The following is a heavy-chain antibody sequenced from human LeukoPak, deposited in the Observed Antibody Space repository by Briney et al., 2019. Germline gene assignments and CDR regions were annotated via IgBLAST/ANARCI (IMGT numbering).Heavy chain of an antibody. J-gene: IGHJ4*02. Sequence: PSETLSLTCAISGGSISSSNWWSWVRQPPGKGLEWIGEIYHSGSTNYSPSLKSRVTISVDKSKNQFSLKVTSVTAADTAVYYCARVSSGSYYFDSWRQGTLVTVPS. CDR3: ARVSSGSYYFDS. D-gene: IGHD1-26*01. CDR2: IYHSGST. V-gene: IGHV4-4*02. CDR1: GGSISSSNW.